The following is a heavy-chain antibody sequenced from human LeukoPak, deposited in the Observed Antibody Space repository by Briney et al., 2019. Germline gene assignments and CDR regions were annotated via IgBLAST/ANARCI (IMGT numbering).Heavy chain of an antibody. D-gene: IGHD3-10*01. J-gene: IGHJ4*02. CDR1: GFTFSNYG. V-gene: IGHV3-23*01. CDR2: ITATSSST. CDR3: AKLFESGTYNNFFHY. Sequence: GGSLRLSCAASGFTFSNYGMSWVRQAPGKGLEWVSAITATSSSTYDADSVQGRFTISRDNSKNTLYLQMNSLRPEDTAIYYRAKLFESGTYNNFFHYWGQGTLVTVSS.